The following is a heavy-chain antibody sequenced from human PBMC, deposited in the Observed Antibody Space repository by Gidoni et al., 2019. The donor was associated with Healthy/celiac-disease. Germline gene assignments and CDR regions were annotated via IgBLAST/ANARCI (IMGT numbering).Heavy chain of an antibody. J-gene: IGHJ3*02. V-gene: IGHV2-5*02. CDR2: NWDDDK. D-gene: IGHD6-6*01. CDR3: AHRGVEYRDAFDI. Sequence: QITLKESGPTLVNPTQTLTLTCTFSGFSLSTSGVGVGWIRQPPGKALEWLALNWDDDKRYSPSLKSRLTITTDTSKNQVVLTMTNMDPVDTATYYCAHRGVEYRDAFDIWGQGTMVTVSS. CDR1: GFSLSTSGVG.